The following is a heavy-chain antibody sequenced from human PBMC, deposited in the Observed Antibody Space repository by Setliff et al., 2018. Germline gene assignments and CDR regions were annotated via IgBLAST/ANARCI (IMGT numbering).Heavy chain of an antibody. CDR1: DGSFSDYY. CDR2: INHYGST. D-gene: IGHD3-10*01. CDR3: ARRWNFGPYGSGIHDGFDM. Sequence: SETLSLTCAVFDGSFSDYYWSWIRQPPGKGLEWIGEINHYGSTKYKSSLRSRVTISVDTSKNQFSLNLNSVTAADTAVYYCARRWNFGPYGSGIHDGFDMWGQGTMVTVSS. J-gene: IGHJ3*02. V-gene: IGHV4-34*01.